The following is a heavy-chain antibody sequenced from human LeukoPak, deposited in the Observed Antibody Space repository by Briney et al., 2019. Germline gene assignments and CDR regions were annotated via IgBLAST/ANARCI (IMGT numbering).Heavy chain of an antibody. CDR1: GYTFTSYG. CDR3: ARVDGSYPNWFDP. J-gene: IGHJ5*02. Sequence: GASVKVSCKASGYTFTSYGISWVRQAPGQGLEWMGWISAHNGNTNYAQRLQGRVTITADESTSTAYMELSSLRSEDTAVYYCARVDGSYPNWFDPWGQGTLVTVSS. V-gene: IGHV1-18*01. CDR2: ISAHNGNT. D-gene: IGHD1-26*01.